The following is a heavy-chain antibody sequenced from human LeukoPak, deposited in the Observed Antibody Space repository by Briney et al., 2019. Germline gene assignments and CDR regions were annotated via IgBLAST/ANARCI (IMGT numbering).Heavy chain of an antibody. CDR3: ARDSVTKVRGVMDY. V-gene: IGHV3-21*01. CDR1: GFTFSSYS. D-gene: IGHD3-10*01. CDR2: ISSSSSYI. Sequence: PGGSLRLSCAASGFTFSSYSMNWVRQAPGKGLEWVSSISSSSSYIYYADSVKGRFTISRDNAKNSLYLQMNSLRAEDTAVYYCARDSVTKVRGVMDYWGQGTLVTVSS. J-gene: IGHJ4*02.